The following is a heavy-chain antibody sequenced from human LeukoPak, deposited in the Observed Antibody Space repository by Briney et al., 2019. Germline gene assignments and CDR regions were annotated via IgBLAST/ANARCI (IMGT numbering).Heavy chain of an antibody. J-gene: IGHJ4*02. D-gene: IGHD5-12*01. CDR3: ARDFTNYSGYEQFDY. CDR1: GYTFTSYG. CDR2: ISAYNGNT. Sequence: GASVKVSCKASGYTFTSYGISWVRQAPGQGLEWMGWISAYNGNTNCAQKLQGRVTMTTDTSTSTAYMELRSLRSDDTAVYYCARDFTNYSGYEQFDYWGQGTLVTVSS. V-gene: IGHV1-18*04.